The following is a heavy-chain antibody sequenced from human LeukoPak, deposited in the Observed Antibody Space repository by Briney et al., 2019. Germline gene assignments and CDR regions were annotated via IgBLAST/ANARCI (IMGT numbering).Heavy chain of an antibody. V-gene: IGHV3-23*01. J-gene: IGHJ5*02. CDR1: RFTFSSFA. CDR2: ISGTGDGT. D-gene: IGHD6-25*01. Sequence: GGSLRLSCAASRFTFSSFAMSWVRQAPGKGLEWVSAISGTGDGTYYADSVKGRFTISRDNSKDTLYLQLNSLRSEDTAVYYCARFGSGSWTRYFDPWGQGTLVTVSS. CDR3: ARFGSGSWTRYFDP.